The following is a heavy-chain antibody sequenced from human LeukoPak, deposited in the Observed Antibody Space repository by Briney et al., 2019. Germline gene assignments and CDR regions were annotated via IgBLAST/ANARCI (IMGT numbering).Heavy chain of an antibody. V-gene: IGHV3-30*04. CDR1: GFTFSTYA. D-gene: IGHD3-3*01. Sequence: GGSLRLSCAASGFTFSTYAMHWVRQAPGKGLEWLTVISYNGSHQYYSDSVRGRFTISRDNSRNSVFLQINRLRPEDTAVYYCAASIRRITISSWGQGTLVTVSS. CDR2: ISYNGSHQ. J-gene: IGHJ4*02. CDR3: AASIRRITISS.